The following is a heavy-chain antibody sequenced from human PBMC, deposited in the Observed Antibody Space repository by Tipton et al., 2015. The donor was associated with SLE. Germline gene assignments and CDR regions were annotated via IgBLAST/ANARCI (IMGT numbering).Heavy chain of an antibody. CDR1: GGSVSSGSYY. CDR2: IYSSGST. J-gene: IGHJ4*02. V-gene: IGHV4-61*01. CDR3: ASHTSSWTGMGY. D-gene: IGHD6-13*01. Sequence: TLSLTCTVSGGSVSSGSYYWSWIRQPPGKGLEWIGYIYSSGSTKYNPSLKSRVTISADTSKNQFSLKLSSVTAADTAVYYCASHTSSWTGMGYWGQGTLVTVSS.